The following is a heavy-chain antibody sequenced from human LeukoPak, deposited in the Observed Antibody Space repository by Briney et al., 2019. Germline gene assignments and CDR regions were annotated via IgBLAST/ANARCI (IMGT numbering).Heavy chain of an antibody. J-gene: IGHJ4*01. CDR2: IDPNNGAT. V-gene: IGHV1-2*02. CDR3: ARPASCGAYCYYFFDY. CDR1: GYTFSDYY. D-gene: IGHD2-21*02. Sequence: ASVKVSCKASGYTFSDYYIHWVRQAPGQGLEWMGWIDPNNGATKFALKFQGRVTMTRDTSISTVYMELSSLESDDTAVYYCARPASCGAYCYYFFDYWGHGTLVTVSS.